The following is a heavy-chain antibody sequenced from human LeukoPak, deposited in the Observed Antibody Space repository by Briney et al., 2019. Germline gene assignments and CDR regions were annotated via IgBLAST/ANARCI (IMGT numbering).Heavy chain of an antibody. CDR1: GFTFSSYW. V-gene: IGHV3-7*01. CDR3: ASLDTAMVTDVGY. D-gene: IGHD5-18*01. J-gene: IGHJ4*02. CDR2: IKRDDSEK. Sequence: GGSLRLSCAASGFTFSSYWMSWVRQAPGKGLEWVACIKRDDSEKYYVDSVKGRFTISRDNAKNSLYLQMSSLRAEDTAVYYCASLDTAMVTDVGYWGQGTLVTVSS.